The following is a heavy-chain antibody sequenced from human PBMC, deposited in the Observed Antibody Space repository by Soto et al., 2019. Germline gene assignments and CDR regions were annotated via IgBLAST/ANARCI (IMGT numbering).Heavy chain of an antibody. D-gene: IGHD3-10*01. CDR1: GGTFSSYA. CDR3: ARGRGSGSLYYYYGMDV. CDR2: IIPIFGTA. J-gene: IGHJ6*02. V-gene: IGHV1-69*13. Sequence: SVKVSCKASGGTFSSYAISWVRQAPGQGLEWMGGIIPIFGTANYAQKFQGRVTITADESTSTAYMELSSLRSEDTAVYYCARGRGSGSLYYYYGMDVWGQGTTVTSP.